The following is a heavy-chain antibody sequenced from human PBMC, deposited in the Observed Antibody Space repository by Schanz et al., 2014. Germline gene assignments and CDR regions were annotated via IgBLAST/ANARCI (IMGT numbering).Heavy chain of an antibody. D-gene: IGHD2-15*01. Sequence: QVQLVESGGGVVQPGRSLRLSCAAYGFTLSSYAMHWVRQAPGKGLEWVAVISYDGSNKYYADSVKGRFTISRDNSKNTLYLQMNTLRTKDTAVYYCAKDRGYGGGGGCLTFDYWGQGTLVTVSS. V-gene: IGHV3-30-3*01. CDR2: ISYDGSNK. J-gene: IGHJ4*02. CDR1: GFTLSSYA. CDR3: AKDRGYGGGGGCLTFDY.